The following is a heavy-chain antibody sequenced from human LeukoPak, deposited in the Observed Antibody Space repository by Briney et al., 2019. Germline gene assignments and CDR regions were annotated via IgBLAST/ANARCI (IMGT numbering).Heavy chain of an antibody. CDR2: INPSGGST. V-gene: IGHV1-46*01. CDR1: GYTFTSYY. J-gene: IGHJ5*02. Sequence: GASVKVSCKASGYTFTSYYMHWVRQAPGQGLEWMGIINPSGGSTSYAQKFQGRVTMTRDMSTGTVYMELSSLRSEDTAVYYCARSPLGPNNWFDPWGQGTLVTVSS. CDR3: ARSPLGPNNWFDP.